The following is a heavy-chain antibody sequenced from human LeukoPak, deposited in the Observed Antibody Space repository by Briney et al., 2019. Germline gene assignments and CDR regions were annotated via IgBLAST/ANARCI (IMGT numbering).Heavy chain of an antibody. CDR2: INPNSGGT. J-gene: IGHJ4*02. CDR3: ARDLRSSSWYSFDY. Sequence: ASVKVSCKASGYTLTDYYMHWVRQAPGQGLEWMGRINPNSGGTNYAQKFQGRVTMTRDTSISTVYMELSRLRSDDTAVYYCARDLRSSSWYSFDYWGQGTLVTVSS. D-gene: IGHD6-13*01. V-gene: IGHV1-2*06. CDR1: GYTLTDYY.